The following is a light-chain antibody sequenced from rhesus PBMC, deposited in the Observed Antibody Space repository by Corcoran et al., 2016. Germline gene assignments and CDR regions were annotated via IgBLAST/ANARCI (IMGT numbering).Light chain of an antibody. CDR3: QQYSSVPWT. CDR2: EAS. Sequence: DIQMTQSPSSLSASVGDRVTISCRASQGITNDLAWYQQKPGGTPRLLIFEASSLHIGIPARFSGSGSWTDFTLTISRLESEDLATYFCQQYSSVPWTFGQGTKVEIK. J-gene: IGKJ1*01. CDR1: QGITND. V-gene: IGKV1-22*01.